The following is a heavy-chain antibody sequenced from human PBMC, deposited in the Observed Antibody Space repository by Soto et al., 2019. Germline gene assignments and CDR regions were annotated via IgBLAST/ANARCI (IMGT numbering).Heavy chain of an antibody. CDR3: ARERRDGQKCYFDY. V-gene: IGHV4-59*01. Sequence: PSETLSLTCTVSGGSISSFYWSWIRQPPGKGLEWIGDFYDRGRTNYNPSLKSRVTISVDTSKNQFSLRLSSVTAADTAVYYCARERRDGQKCYFDYWGQGILVTVSS. CDR1: GGSISSFY. J-gene: IGHJ4*02. CDR2: FYDRGRT.